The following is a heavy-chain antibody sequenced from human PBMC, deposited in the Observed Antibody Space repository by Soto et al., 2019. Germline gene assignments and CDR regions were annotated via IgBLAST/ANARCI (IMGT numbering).Heavy chain of an antibody. J-gene: IGHJ4*02. V-gene: IGHV3-66*01. CDR3: AGSVGGGFDY. Sequence: EVQLVESGGGLVQPGGSLRLSCAASGFTVSSNYMSWVRQAPGKGLEWVSVVYIGGNTYYAESVEDRFTISRDNFQDMLYLQMNSLRAGDTAVYYWAGSVGGGFDYWGQGTLVTVSS. CDR2: VYIGGNT. D-gene: IGHD3-16*01. CDR1: GFTVSSNY.